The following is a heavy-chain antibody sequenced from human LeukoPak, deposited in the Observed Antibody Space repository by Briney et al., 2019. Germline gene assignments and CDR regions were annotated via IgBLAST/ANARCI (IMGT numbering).Heavy chain of an antibody. Sequence: GGSLRLSCAASGFTFSSYAMNWVRQAPGKGLEWVSAIRVGGETHYADSVKGRFTISRDNAKNSLYLQMNSLRAEDTAVYYCARDSEYDSSGYEGRYYWGQGTLVTVSS. CDR2: IRVGGET. J-gene: IGHJ4*02. V-gene: IGHV3-21*01. CDR3: ARDSEYDSSGYEGRYY. D-gene: IGHD3-22*01. CDR1: GFTFSSYA.